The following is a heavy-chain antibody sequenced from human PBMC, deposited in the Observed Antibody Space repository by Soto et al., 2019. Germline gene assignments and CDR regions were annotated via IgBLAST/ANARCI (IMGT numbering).Heavy chain of an antibody. D-gene: IGHD6-13*01. V-gene: IGHV3-49*03. CDR3: SRGGRYSNSTWYPFDY. CDR1: GFTFGDYA. J-gene: IGHJ4*02. CDR2: IRSKASGGTT. Sequence: EVQLVESGGGSVQPGRSLRLSCTASGFTFGDYAVSWFRQAPGKGLDWVAFIRSKASGGTTEYAASVKGRFTISRDESKTIAYLQMNSLKIADTAVYYCSRGGRYSNSTWYPFDYWGQGALVTVSS.